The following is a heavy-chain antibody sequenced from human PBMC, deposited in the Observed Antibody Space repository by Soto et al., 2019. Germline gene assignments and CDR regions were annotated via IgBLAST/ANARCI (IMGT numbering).Heavy chain of an antibody. V-gene: IGHV4-4*02. CDR2: IHDSGST. Sequence: QVQLQESGPGLVKPSETLSLTCAVSGGSISISNWWSWVRQTPGKGLEWIGQIHDSGSTNYSPSLTSRVTISVDRSKNPCSLKMNSVTAADTAVYYCARGGYYFYMDVWGKGTTVTVSS. D-gene: IGHD1-26*01. CDR1: GGSISISNW. CDR3: ARGGYYFYMDV. J-gene: IGHJ6*03.